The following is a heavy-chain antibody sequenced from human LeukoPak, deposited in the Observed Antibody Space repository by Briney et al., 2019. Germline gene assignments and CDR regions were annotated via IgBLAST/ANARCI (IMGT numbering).Heavy chain of an antibody. CDR2: IYYSGST. CDR1: GGSISSSSYY. D-gene: IGHD4-23*01. Sequence: SETLSLTCTVSGGSISSSSYYWGWIRQPPGKGLEWIGSIYYSGSTYYNPSLKSRVTISVDTYTNKLYLKLSSVTAADTAVYYCARDKDAYGGNTTNWFDPWGQGTLVTVSS. CDR3: ARDKDAYGGNTTNWFDP. J-gene: IGHJ5*02. V-gene: IGHV4-39*07.